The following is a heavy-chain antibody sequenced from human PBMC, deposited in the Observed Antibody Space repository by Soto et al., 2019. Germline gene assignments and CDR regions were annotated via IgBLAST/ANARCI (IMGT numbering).Heavy chain of an antibody. CDR3: ARRTPITMVRGVITDYYYYGMDV. CDR2: IWYEGSNK. J-gene: IGHJ6*02. CDR1: GFTFSSYG. V-gene: IGHV3-33*01. D-gene: IGHD3-10*01. Sequence: QVQLVESGGGVVQPGRSLRLSCAASGFTFSSYGMHWVRQAPGKGLERVAVIWYEGSNKYYADSVKGRFTISRENSKNTLYLQMTSLRAEDTAVYYCARRTPITMVRGVITDYYYYGMDVWGQGTTVTVSS.